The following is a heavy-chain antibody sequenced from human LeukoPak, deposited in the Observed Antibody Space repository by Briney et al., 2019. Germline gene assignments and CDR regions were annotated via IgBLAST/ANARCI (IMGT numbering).Heavy chain of an antibody. D-gene: IGHD6-13*01. Sequence: GASVKVSFKSSGGTFSSYAISWVRQPPGQGLEWMGGIIPIFGTANYAQKFQGRVTIITDESTSTAYMELSSLRSEDTAVEYCVGIAAAGRSRYYYMDGWGKGTTVTVSS. CDR3: VGIAAAGRSRYYYMDG. V-gene: IGHV1-69*05. J-gene: IGHJ6*03. CDR1: GGTFSSYA. CDR2: IIPIFGTA.